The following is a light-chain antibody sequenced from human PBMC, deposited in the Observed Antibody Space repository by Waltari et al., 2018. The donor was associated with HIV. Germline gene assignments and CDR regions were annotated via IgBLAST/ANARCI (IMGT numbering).Light chain of an antibody. CDR3: LSADSSGTYV. CDR1: ASPKPY. J-gene: IGLJ1*01. Sequence: SSELTQPPSVSVSPGQTASITCAGDASPKPYTHWFQQKAGQAPVVVIHKNTERPSGIPERFSASRSGTTVTLTITGVQTDDEADYYCLSADSSGTYVFGPGTTVTVL. V-gene: IGLV3-25*03. CDR2: KNT.